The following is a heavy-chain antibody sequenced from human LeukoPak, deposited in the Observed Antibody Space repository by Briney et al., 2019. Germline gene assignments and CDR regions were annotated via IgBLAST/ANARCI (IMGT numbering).Heavy chain of an antibody. Sequence: SETLSLTCAVYGGSFSGYYWSWIRQPPGKGLEWIGEINHSGSTNYNPSLKSRVTISVDTSKNQFSLKLSSVTAADTAVYYCARGKNYDYIWNALDIWGQGTMVTVSS. CDR3: ARGKNYDYIWNALDI. D-gene: IGHD3-16*01. CDR2: INHSGST. V-gene: IGHV4-34*01. J-gene: IGHJ3*02. CDR1: GGSFSGYY.